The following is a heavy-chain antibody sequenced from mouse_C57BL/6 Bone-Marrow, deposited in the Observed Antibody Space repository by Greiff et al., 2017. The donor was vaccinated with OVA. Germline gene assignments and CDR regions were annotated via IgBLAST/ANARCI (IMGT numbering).Heavy chain of an antibody. CDR1: GFTFSSYA. CDR2: ISDGGSYT. CDR3: ARVRSAWFAY. J-gene: IGHJ3*01. Sequence: DVMLVESGGGLVKPGGSLKLSCAASGFTFSSYAMSWVRQTPEKRLEWVATISDGGSYTYYPDNVKGRFTISRDNAKNNLYLQMSHLKSEDTAMYYCARVRSAWFAYWGQGTLVTVSA. V-gene: IGHV5-4*03.